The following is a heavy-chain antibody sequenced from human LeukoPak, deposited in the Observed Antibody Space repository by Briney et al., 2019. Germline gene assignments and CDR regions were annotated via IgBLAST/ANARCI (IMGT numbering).Heavy chain of an antibody. Sequence: PGGSLRLSCAASGFTFSYYAMRWVRQAPGKGLEWVSAISGSGDSTYYADSVKGRFTISRDSSKNTLYLQMNNLRAEDTAVYYCARKIERGVTGSDYWGQGTLVTVSS. V-gene: IGHV3-23*01. CDR1: GFTFSYYA. CDR3: ARKIERGVTGSDY. J-gene: IGHJ4*02. D-gene: IGHD2-8*01. CDR2: ISGSGDST.